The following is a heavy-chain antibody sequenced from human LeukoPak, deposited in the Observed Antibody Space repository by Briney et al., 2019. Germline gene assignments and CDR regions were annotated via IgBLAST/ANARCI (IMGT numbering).Heavy chain of an antibody. CDR1: GFTFGTYS. V-gene: IGHV3-48*02. J-gene: IGHJ4*02. Sequence: GGSLRLSCAASGFTFGTYSMNWVRQAPGKGLEWVSYISSSSSTIYYADSVKGRFTISRDNAKNSLCLQMNSLRDEDTAVYYCATDLPIAAAGTSDYWGQGTLVTVSS. D-gene: IGHD6-13*01. CDR3: ATDLPIAAAGTSDY. CDR2: ISSSSSTI.